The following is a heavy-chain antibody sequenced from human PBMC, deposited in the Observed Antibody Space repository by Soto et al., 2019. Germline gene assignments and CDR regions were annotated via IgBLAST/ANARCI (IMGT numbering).Heavy chain of an antibody. V-gene: IGHV4-59*01. Sequence: NPSETLSLTCTVSGGSISSYYWSWIRQPPGKGLEWIGYIYYSGSTNYNPSLKSRVTISVDTSKNQFSLKLSSVTAADTAVYYCGRDAGGRGDGAFDIWGQGTMVTVSS. J-gene: IGHJ3*02. D-gene: IGHD3-16*01. CDR3: GRDAGGRGDGAFDI. CDR1: GGSISSYY. CDR2: IYYSGST.